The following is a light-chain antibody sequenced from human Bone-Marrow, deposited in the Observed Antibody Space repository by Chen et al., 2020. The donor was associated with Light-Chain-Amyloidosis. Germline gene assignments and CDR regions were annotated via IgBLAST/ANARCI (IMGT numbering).Light chain of an antibody. CDR1: QSVSSN. Sequence: EVVLTQSPATLSVSPGERATLSCRASQSVSSNLAWYQHKPGQAPRLLIYGASSRATGVPPRFSGSGSGTDFTLTITSLQSEESAVYYCQQYGLAFGQGTKVEIK. CDR3: QQYGLA. J-gene: IGKJ1*01. V-gene: IGKV3-15*01. CDR2: GAS.